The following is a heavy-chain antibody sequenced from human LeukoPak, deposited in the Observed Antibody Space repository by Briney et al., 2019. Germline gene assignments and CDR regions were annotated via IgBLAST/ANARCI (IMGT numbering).Heavy chain of an antibody. Sequence: GGSLRLSCVGSGLIFGHYWLSWVRQAPGKGLEWVSAISGSGGSTYYADSVKGRFTISRDNSKNTLYLQMNSLRAEDTAVYYCAKPIYYDSSGRYYFDYWGQGTLVTVSS. CDR3: AKPIYYDSSGRYYFDY. J-gene: IGHJ4*02. V-gene: IGHV3-23*01. CDR1: GLIFGHYW. D-gene: IGHD3-22*01. CDR2: ISGSGGST.